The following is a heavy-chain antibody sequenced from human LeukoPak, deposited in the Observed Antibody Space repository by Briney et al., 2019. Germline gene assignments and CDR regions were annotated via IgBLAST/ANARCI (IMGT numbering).Heavy chain of an antibody. V-gene: IGHV1-2*02. Sequence: ASVTVSCKASGYTFTGYYMHWVRQAPGQGLEWMGWINPNSGGTNYAQKFQGRVTMTRDTSISTAYMELSRLRSDDTAVYYCARADTIFGVVILPPYYYYYGMDVWGQGTTVTVSS. CDR2: INPNSGGT. J-gene: IGHJ6*02. D-gene: IGHD3-3*01. CDR1: GYTFTGYY. CDR3: ARADTIFGVVILPPYYYYYGMDV.